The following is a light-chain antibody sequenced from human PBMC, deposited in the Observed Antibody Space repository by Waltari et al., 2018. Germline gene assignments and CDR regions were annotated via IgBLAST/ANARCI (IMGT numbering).Light chain of an antibody. J-gene: IGKJ4*01. Sequence: DIVMTQSPDSLAVSLGERATINCKSSTSLLSRSNNKNYLAWYRQKPGQPPKLLIYWASTRESGVPDRFSGSGSGADFTLTISSLQAEDVAVYYCQQYYSLPLTFGGGTKVEI. CDR1: TSLLSRSNNKNY. CDR2: WAS. V-gene: IGKV4-1*01. CDR3: QQYYSLPLT.